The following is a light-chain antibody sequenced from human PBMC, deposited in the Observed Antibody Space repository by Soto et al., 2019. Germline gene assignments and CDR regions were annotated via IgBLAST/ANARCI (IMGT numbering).Light chain of an antibody. Sequence: EIVLTQSPGTLSLSPGERATLSCRASQSVSSNNLAWYQQRPGQAPRVVIYGASTRATGIPERFSGSGSGTDFTLTISRLEPEDFAVYYCQQYGDSITFGGGTKVEIK. V-gene: IGKV3-20*01. CDR3: QQYGDSIT. CDR1: QSVSSNN. CDR2: GAS. J-gene: IGKJ4*01.